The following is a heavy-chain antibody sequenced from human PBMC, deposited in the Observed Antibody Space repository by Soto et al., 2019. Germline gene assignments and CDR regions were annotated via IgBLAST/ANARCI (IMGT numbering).Heavy chain of an antibody. CDR1: GYTFTTSG. D-gene: IGHD2-15*01. J-gene: IGHJ6*02. CDR2: ISTYNGDT. V-gene: IGHV1-18*01. CDR3: ARAGAAPYYYYGMDV. Sequence: ASVKVSCKASGYTFTTSGISWLRQAPGQGLEWMGWISTYNGDTNDAPKFQDRVTMTIDTSTSTAYMELRSLRSDDTAVYYCARAGAAPYYYYGMDVWGQ.